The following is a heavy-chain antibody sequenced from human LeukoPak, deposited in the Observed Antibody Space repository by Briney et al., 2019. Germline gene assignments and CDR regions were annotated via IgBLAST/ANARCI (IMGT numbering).Heavy chain of an antibody. D-gene: IGHD4-23*01. CDR1: GYTFTGCY. J-gene: IGHJ4*02. Sequence: ASVKVSCKASGYTFTGCYMNRVRQAPGHGLEWMGRINPNNCGTNYAQKFQGRVTMTRDTSISTAYMELSRLRFDDTAVYYCAVVSGNGAYDYWGQGTLVTVSS. CDR2: INPNNCGT. CDR3: AVVSGNGAYDY. V-gene: IGHV1-2*06.